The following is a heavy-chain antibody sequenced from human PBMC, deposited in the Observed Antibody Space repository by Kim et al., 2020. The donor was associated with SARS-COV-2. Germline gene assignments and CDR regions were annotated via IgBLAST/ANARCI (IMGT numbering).Heavy chain of an antibody. D-gene: IGHD3-10*01. J-gene: IGHJ4*02. Sequence: SSGGNIIHYADSVKGRFTISRDNAKNSLYLQMNGLRVEDTAVYYCARVFGYWGQGALVTVSA. V-gene: IGHV3-11*04. CDR2: SSGGNII. CDR3: ARVFGY.